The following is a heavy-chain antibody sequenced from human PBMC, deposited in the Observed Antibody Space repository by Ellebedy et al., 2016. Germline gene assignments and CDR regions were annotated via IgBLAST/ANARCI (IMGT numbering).Heavy chain of an antibody. J-gene: IGHJ3*01. V-gene: IGHV4-59*02. CDR1: GGSVSSDY. Sequence: SETLSLTCNVSGGSVSSDYWNWIRRPPGKGLEWIGYVFHTGTTNSNPSLKSPVTMSVDTSKSQFSLRLTSVTAADTAVYSCANWNGGWYAFEVWGQGTMVTVSS. D-gene: IGHD6-19*01. CDR3: ANWNGGWYAFEV. CDR2: VFHTGTT.